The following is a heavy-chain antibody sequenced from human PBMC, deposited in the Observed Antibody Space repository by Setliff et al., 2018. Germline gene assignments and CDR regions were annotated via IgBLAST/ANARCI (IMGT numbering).Heavy chain of an antibody. CDR1: GFTFSSYS. V-gene: IGHV3-21*01. CDR3: ARAPSTRGYSGYDS. J-gene: IGHJ5*02. D-gene: IGHD5-12*01. Sequence: GGSLRLSCAASGFTFSSYSMNWVRQAPGKGLEWVSSISSGSSYIYYADSVKGRFTISRDNAKNSLYLQMNSLRAEDTAVYYCARAPSTRGYSGYDSWGQGTLVTV. CDR2: ISSGSSYI.